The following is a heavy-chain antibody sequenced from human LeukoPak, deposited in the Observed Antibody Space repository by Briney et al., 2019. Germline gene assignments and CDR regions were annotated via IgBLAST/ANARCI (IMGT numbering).Heavy chain of an antibody. CDR1: GGSFSGYY. V-gene: IGHV4-34*01. Sequence: SETLSLTCAVYGGSFSGYYWSWIRQPPGKGLEWIGEINHSGSTNYNPSLKSRVTISVDTSKNQFSLKLSSVTAADTVVYYCVARSYYFDYWGQGTLVTVSS. CDR3: VARSYYFDY. D-gene: IGHD1-26*01. CDR2: INHSGST. J-gene: IGHJ4*02.